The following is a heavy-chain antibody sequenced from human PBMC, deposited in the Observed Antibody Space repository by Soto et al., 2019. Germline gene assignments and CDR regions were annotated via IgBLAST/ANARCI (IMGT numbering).Heavy chain of an antibody. CDR1: GGSISSSSYY. CDR3: ARQVVDGTMTGSGSFDY. CDR2: FYYSGST. D-gene: IGHD3-10*01. V-gene: IGHV4-39*01. J-gene: IGHJ4*02. Sequence: QLQLQESGPGVVKSSETLSLTCTVSGGSISSSSYYWGWIRQPPGKGLEWIGSFYYSGSTYYYLSLKSRVPISGATSENQISLRLTSVTAADTAVYYCARQVVDGTMTGSGSFDYWGQGTLVTVSS.